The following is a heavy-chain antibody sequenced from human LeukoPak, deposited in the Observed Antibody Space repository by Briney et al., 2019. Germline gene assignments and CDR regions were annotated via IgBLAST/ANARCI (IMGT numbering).Heavy chain of an antibody. J-gene: IGHJ4*02. CDR2: IKSKTDGGTT. CDR3: TTGIDYDSSVDY. V-gene: IGHV3-15*01. Sequence: PGGSLRLSCAASRFTFSSYSMNWVRQAPGKGLEWVGRIKSKTDGGTTDYAPPVKGRFTISRDDSKNTLYLQMNSLKTEDTAVYYCTTGIDYDSSVDYWGQGTLVTVSS. D-gene: IGHD3-22*01. CDR1: RFTFSSYS.